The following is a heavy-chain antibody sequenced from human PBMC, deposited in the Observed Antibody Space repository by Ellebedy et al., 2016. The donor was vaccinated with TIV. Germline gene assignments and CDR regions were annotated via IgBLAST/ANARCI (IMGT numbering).Heavy chain of an antibody. V-gene: IGHV4-59*01. J-gene: IGHJ6*02. D-gene: IGHD1/OR15-1a*01. CDR1: GGSLSTYY. Sequence: MPSETLSLTCTVSGGSLSTYYWSWIRQPPGKGLEWIGYIYYSGSAKYNPSLKSRVSMSVDTSNNLVSLKVTSVTAADTAVYYCARVMNGNNNGYYGMDVWGQGTPVTVFS. CDR2: IYYSGSA. CDR3: ARVMNGNNNGYYGMDV.